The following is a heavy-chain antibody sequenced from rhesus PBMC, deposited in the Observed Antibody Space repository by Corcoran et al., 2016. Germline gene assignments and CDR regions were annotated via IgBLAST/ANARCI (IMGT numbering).Heavy chain of an antibody. CDR2: ITSGGTN. D-gene: IGHD6-31*01. V-gene: IGHV4S14*01. CDR1: GYSISGGSC. J-gene: IGHJ4*01. Sequence: QVQLQESGPGLVKPSETLSLTCAVSGYSISGGSCWGWIRQPPGKGLEWIGHITSGGTNYPNPSLKSRVTLSVDTAKNQFSLKLTSVTAADTAVYYCARQLAGGSGWYPGYWGQGVLVTVSS. CDR3: ARQLAGGSGWYPGY.